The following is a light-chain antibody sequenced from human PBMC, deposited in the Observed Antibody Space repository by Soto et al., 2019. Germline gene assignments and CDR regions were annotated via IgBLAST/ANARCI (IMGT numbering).Light chain of an antibody. CDR2: GAS. CDR3: QQYDRSPKT. V-gene: IGKV3-20*01. J-gene: IGKJ1*01. Sequence: IVLTQYPGPLSLSPGERATLSCRASQSVSSSYLAWYQQKPGQAPRLLIYGASSRATGIPDRFSGTGSGTDFTLTISRLEPEDFAVYYCQQYDRSPKTVGQGTKVDIK. CDR1: QSVSSSY.